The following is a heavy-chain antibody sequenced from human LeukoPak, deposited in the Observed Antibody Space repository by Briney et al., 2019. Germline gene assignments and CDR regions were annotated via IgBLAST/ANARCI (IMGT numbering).Heavy chain of an antibody. Sequence: PGRSLRLSCTASGFILGDYAMSWVRQAPGKGLEWVGFIRSKRFRGTTEYAASVKGRFTISRDDSKNIAYLQMNSLRSEDTAVYYCTSRPGEFRSTNYYSDYWGQGTLVTVSS. CDR2: IRSKRFRGTT. CDR3: TSRPGEFRSTNYYSDY. V-gene: IGHV3-49*04. J-gene: IGHJ4*02. D-gene: IGHD3-10*01. CDR1: GFILGDYA.